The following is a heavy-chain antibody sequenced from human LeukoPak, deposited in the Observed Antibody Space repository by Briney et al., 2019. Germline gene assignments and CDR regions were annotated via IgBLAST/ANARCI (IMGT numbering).Heavy chain of an antibody. CDR2: ISSSSSYI. CDR3: ARDPGFPYCSSTSCPCGWFDP. Sequence: GGSLRLSCAASGFTFSSYSMNWVRQAPGKGLEWVSSISSSSSYIYYADSVKGRFTISRDNAKNSLYLQMNSLRAEDTAVYYCARDPGFPYCSSTSCPCGWFDPWGQGTLVTVSS. J-gene: IGHJ5*02. D-gene: IGHD2-2*01. V-gene: IGHV3-21*01. CDR1: GFTFSSYS.